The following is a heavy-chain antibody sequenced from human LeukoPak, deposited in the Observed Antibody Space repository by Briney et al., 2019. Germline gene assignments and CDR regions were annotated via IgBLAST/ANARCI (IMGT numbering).Heavy chain of an antibody. CDR1: VGSISSYY. CDR3: ARSTVTTPGLLDY. Sequence: SETLSLTCCVYVGSISSYYWGWIRQPPGKGLGWIGYIYYSGNTNYNPPVKSRVTISVDTSKNQFSLKLSSVTAADTAVYYCARSTVTTPGLLDYWGQGTLVTVSS. CDR2: IYYSGNT. V-gene: IGHV4-59*01. J-gene: IGHJ4*02. D-gene: IGHD4-11*01.